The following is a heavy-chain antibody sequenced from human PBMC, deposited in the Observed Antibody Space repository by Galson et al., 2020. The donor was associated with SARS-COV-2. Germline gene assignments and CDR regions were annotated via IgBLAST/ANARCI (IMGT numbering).Heavy chain of an antibody. CDR3: ARGLQDSSGYYAWRIDY. V-gene: IGHV3-30*04. Sequence: GESLKISCAASGFTFSSYAMHWVRQAPGKGLEWVAVLSYDGSNKYYADSVKGRFTISRDNSKNTLYLQMNSLRAEDTAVYYCARGLQDSSGYYAWRIDYGGQGTLVTVSS. CDR1: GFTFSSYA. J-gene: IGHJ4*02. D-gene: IGHD3-22*01. CDR2: LSYDGSNK.